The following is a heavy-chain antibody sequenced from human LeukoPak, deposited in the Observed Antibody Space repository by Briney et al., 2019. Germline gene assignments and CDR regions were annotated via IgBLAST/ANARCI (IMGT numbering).Heavy chain of an antibody. V-gene: IGHV3-48*01. CDR3: ARDRYGYFAPDY. J-gene: IGHJ4*02. Sequence: PGGSLRLSCAASRFTFSNYNMNWVRQAPGKGLEWVSYISSSSSPIYFADSVKGRFTISRDNAKNSLYLQMNSLRAEDTAVYYCARDRYGYFAPDYWGQGTLVTVSS. CDR1: RFTFSNYN. CDR2: ISSSSSPI. D-gene: IGHD5-18*01.